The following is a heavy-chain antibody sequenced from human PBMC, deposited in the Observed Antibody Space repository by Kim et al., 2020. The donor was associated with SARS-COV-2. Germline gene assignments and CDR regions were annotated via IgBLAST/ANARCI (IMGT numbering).Heavy chain of an antibody. D-gene: IGHD3-10*01. CDR2: IWYDGSNK. CDR1: GFTFSSYG. Sequence: GGSLRLSCAASGFTFSSYGMHWVRQAPGKGLEWVAVIWYDGSNKYYADSVKGRFTISRDNSKNTLYLQMNSLRAEDTAVYYCAKDVGEYHYYYYGMDVWGQGTTVTVSS. V-gene: IGHV3-33*06. CDR3: AKDVGEYHYYYYGMDV. J-gene: IGHJ6*02.